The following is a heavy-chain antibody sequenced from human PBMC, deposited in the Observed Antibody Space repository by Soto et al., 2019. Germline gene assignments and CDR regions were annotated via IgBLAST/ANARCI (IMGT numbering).Heavy chain of an antibody. D-gene: IGHD4-17*01. J-gene: IGHJ4*02. CDR3: AKDQGKWATVINYFDY. CDR1: GFTFSSYA. V-gene: IGHV3-23*01. CDR2: ISGSGGST. Sequence: GGSLRLSCAASGFTFSSYAMSWVRQAPGKGLEWVSAISGSGGSTYYADSVKGRFTISRDNSKNTLYLQMNSLRAEDTAVYYCAKDQGKWATVINYFDYWGQGTLVTVSS.